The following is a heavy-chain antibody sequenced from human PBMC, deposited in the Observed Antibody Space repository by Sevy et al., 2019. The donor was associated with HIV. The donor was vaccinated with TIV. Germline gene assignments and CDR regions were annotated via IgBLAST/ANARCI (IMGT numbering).Heavy chain of an antibody. D-gene: IGHD5-12*01. CDR2: ISGSGGST. Sequence: GGSLRLSCAASGFTFSSYAMSWVRQAPGKGLEWVSAISGSGGSTYYADSVKGRFTISRDNSKNTLYLQMNSLRAEDTAVYCCAKAHPRRDGYNKVFDYWGQGTLVTVSS. V-gene: IGHV3-23*01. J-gene: IGHJ4*02. CDR1: GFTFSSYA. CDR3: AKAHPRRDGYNKVFDY.